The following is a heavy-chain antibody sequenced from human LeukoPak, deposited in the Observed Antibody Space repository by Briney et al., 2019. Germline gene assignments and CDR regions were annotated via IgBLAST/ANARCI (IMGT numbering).Heavy chain of an antibody. CDR3: AKDPYCTNGVCYHGDNDAFDI. V-gene: IGHV3-23*01. Sequence: RSGGSLRLSCAASGFTFSSYAMSWVRQAPGKGLEWVSAISGSGGSTYYADSVKGRFTISRDNSKNTLYLQMNSLRAEDTAVYYCAKDPYCTNGVCYHGDNDAFDIWGQGTMVTVSS. CDR1: GFTFSSYA. CDR2: ISGSGGST. J-gene: IGHJ3*02. D-gene: IGHD2-8*01.